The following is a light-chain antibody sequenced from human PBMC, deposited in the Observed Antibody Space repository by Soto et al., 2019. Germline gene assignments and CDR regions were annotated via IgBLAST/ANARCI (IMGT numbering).Light chain of an antibody. V-gene: IGKV3-20*01. CDR1: QSASSRY. Sequence: ESVLTQSPATLSLSPGERATLSCRASQSASSRYLVWYQQKPGQAPRLRIYGASSRATGITDRFSGSGSVADFTLTISSLEPEDFAVYYCQQYDGSLYTFGQGTKLEIK. CDR3: QQYDGSLYT. J-gene: IGKJ2*01. CDR2: GAS.